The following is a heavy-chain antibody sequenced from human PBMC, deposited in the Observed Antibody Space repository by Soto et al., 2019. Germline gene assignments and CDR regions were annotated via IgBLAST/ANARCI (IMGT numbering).Heavy chain of an antibody. CDR1: GFTVSGNY. J-gene: IGHJ3*02. Sequence: EVQLVESGGGLIQPGGSLRLSCAASGFTVSGNYMTWVRQAPGKGLEWVSILYSGGPTYYADSVKGRFTISRDNSKNKLYLQINSLRVEDTAVYYCARVINPWAFDIWGQGTMVTVSS. CDR2: LYSGGPT. CDR3: ARVINPWAFDI. V-gene: IGHV3-53*01.